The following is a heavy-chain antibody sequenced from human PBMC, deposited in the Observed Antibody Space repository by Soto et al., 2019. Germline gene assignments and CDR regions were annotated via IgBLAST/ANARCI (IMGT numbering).Heavy chain of an antibody. CDR2: IDPSDSYT. V-gene: IGHV5-10-1*01. D-gene: IGHD3-22*01. CDR3: ARRVTNNDSSGYTTKFDY. J-gene: IGHJ4*02. Sequence: EVQLVQSGAEVKKPGESLRISCKGSGYSFTSYWISWVRQMPGKGLEWRGRIDPSDSYTNYSPSFQGHVTISADKSISTAYLQWSSLKASDTAMYYCARRVTNNDSSGYTTKFDYWGQGTLVTVSA. CDR1: GYSFTSYW.